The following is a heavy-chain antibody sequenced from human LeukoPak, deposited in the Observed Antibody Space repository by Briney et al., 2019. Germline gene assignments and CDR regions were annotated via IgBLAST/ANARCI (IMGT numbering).Heavy chain of an antibody. Sequence: GGSLRLSCAASGFTFSSYAMSWVRQAPGKGLEWVAVISYDGSNKYYADSVKGRFTISRDNSKNTLYLQMNSLRVEDTAVYYCARDRGGAYFDYWGQGTLVTVSS. D-gene: IGHD1-26*01. CDR2: ISYDGSNK. CDR3: ARDRGGAYFDY. CDR1: GFTFSSYA. V-gene: IGHV3-30-3*01. J-gene: IGHJ4*02.